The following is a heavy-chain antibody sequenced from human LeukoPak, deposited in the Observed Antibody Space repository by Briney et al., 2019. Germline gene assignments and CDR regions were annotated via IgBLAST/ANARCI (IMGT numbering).Heavy chain of an antibody. V-gene: IGHV4-59*01. CDR3: ARVKRWSDY. J-gene: IGHJ4*02. D-gene: IGHD5-24*01. Sequence: SETLSLTCTVSGDSISSYYWSWIRQPPGKGLEWIGYIYYSGSTNYNPSLKSRVTISVDTSKNQFSLKLSSVTAADTAAYYCARVKRWSDYWGQGTLVTVSS. CDR2: IYYSGST. CDR1: GDSISSYY.